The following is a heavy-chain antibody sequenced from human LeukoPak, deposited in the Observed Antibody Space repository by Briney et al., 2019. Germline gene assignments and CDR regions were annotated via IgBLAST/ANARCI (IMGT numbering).Heavy chain of an antibody. D-gene: IGHD2-2*01. V-gene: IGHV3-48*03. CDR2: ISGSGSTI. Sequence: GGSLRLSCAASGFTFSSYEMNWVRQAPGKGLEWISYISGSGSTIYYADSVKGRFTISRDNAKNSLYLQMNSLRAEDTARYYCATLDSTKSVFWGRGTAVTVSS. CDR1: GFTFSSYE. J-gene: IGHJ1*01. CDR3: ATLDSTKSVF.